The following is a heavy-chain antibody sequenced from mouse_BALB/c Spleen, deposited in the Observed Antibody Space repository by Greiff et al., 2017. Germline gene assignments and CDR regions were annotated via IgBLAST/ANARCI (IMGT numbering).Heavy chain of an antibody. CDR3: AREGVKFRQFITTVVPYFDY. Sequence: QVQLQQSGAELAKPGASVKMSCKASGYTFTSYWMHWVKQRPGQGLEWIGYINPSTGYTEYNQKFKDKATLTADKSSSTAYMQLSSLTSEDSAVYYCAREGVKFRQFITTVVPYFDYWGQGTTLPVPS. CDR1: GYTFTSYW. D-gene: IGHD1-1*01. J-gene: IGHJ2*01. V-gene: IGHV1-7*01. CDR2: INPSTGYT.